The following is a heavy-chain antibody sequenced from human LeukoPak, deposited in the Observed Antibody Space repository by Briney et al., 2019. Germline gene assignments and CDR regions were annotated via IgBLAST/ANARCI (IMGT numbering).Heavy chain of an antibody. J-gene: IGHJ4*02. Sequence: PSETLSLTCAVYGGSLSGYYWSWIRQPPGKGLEWIGEINHSGRTKYNPSLKSRVTISVDTSKNQFSLKLSSVTAADTAVYYCARGPDQWPLDYWGQGTLVTVSS. CDR1: GGSLSGYY. V-gene: IGHV4-34*01. CDR2: INHSGRT. D-gene: IGHD6-19*01. CDR3: ARGPDQWPLDY.